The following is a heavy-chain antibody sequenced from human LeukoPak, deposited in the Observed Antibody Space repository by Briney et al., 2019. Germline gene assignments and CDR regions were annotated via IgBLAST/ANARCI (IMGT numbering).Heavy chain of an antibody. CDR3: AREDGGYSRVDY. CDR2: IYSSGSS. Sequence: PSETLSLTCTVSGGSISSYYWSWIRQPAGKGLEWIGRIYSSGSSVYNPSLESRVCMSLDTSKNQFSLKVTSVTAADTAVYYCAREDGGYSRVDYWGQGTLVTVSS. J-gene: IGHJ4*02. V-gene: IGHV4-4*07. CDR1: GGSISSYY. D-gene: IGHD2-15*01.